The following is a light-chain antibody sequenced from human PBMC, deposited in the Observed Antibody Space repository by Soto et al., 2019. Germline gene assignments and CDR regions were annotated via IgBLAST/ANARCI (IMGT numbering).Light chain of an antibody. Sequence: EIDVIQDLWAVSFSPGERCTLSGRASQRVSCSYLAWYQQKPGQAPRLLIYGASSRATGIPDRFSGSGSGTYFTLTISRLEPEYFAVYYCQQYGSSPRATFGPGTKVDIK. V-gene: IGKV3-20*01. CDR3: QQYGSSPRAT. J-gene: IGKJ3*01. CDR2: GAS. CDR1: QRVSCSY.